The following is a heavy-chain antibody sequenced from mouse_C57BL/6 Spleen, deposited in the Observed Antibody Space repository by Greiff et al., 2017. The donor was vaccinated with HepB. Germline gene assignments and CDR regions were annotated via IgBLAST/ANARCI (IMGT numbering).Heavy chain of an antibody. Sequence: EVQLQQSGPVLVKPGASVKMSCKASGYTFTDYYMNWVKQSHGKSLEWIGVINPYNGGTSYNQKFKGKATLTVDKSSSTAYMELNSLTSEDSAVYYCAPLDSSGHEGYFDYWGQGTTLTVSS. J-gene: IGHJ2*01. CDR2: INPYNGGT. CDR1: GYTFTDYY. CDR3: APLDSSGHEGYFDY. V-gene: IGHV1-19*01. D-gene: IGHD3-2*02.